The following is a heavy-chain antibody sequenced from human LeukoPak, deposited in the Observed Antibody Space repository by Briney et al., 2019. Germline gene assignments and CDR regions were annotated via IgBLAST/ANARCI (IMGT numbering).Heavy chain of an antibody. J-gene: IGHJ6*02. CDR2: ISYDGSNK. V-gene: IGHV3-30-3*01. Sequence: GGSLRLSCAASGFTFSSYAMHWVRQAPGKGLERVAVISYDGSNKYYADSVKGRFTISRDNSKNTLYLQMNSLRAEDTAVYYCAGYPPDTAMVKDYYYGMDVWGQGTTVTVSS. D-gene: IGHD5-18*01. CDR3: AGYPPDTAMVKDYYYGMDV. CDR1: GFTFSSYA.